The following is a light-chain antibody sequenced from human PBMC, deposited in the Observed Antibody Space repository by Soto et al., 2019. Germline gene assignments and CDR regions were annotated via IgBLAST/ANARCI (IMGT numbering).Light chain of an antibody. CDR3: SSYTSSSTPRYA. CDR2: DVS. V-gene: IGLV2-14*01. CDR1: SSDVGGYNY. J-gene: IGLJ1*01. Sequence: QYALTQPASVSGSPGQSITISCTGTSSDVGGYNYVSWYQQHPGKAPKLMIYDVSNRPSGVSNRFSGSKSGNTASLTISGLQAEDEADYYCSSYTSSSTPRYAFGTGTKLTVL.